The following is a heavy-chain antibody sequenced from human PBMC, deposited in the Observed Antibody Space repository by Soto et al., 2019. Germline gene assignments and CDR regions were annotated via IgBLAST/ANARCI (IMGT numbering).Heavy chain of an antibody. V-gene: IGHV1-69*12. D-gene: IGHD6-13*01. J-gene: IGHJ3*02. Sequence: QVQLVQSGAEVKKPGSSVKVACKVSGDTFSNYVINWVRQAPGQGLEWMGAIVPIFRPANYAQKFQGGVTITADEFTITAYMELSGLRSDDTATYYCARETSAPGTFREDASDIWGQGTLVTVSS. CDR2: IVPIFRPA. CDR3: ARETSAPGTFREDASDI. CDR1: GDTFSNYV.